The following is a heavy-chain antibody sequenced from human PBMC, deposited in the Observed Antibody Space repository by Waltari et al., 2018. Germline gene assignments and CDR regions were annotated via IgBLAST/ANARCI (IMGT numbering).Heavy chain of an antibody. V-gene: IGHV4-38-2*01. CDR3: AGYYDSSGYYYD. Sequence: QVQLQESGPGLVKPSETLSLTCAVSGYSISSGYYWGWIRQPPGKGLEWIGSTYHSGSTYYNPSLKSRVTISVDTSKNQFSLKLSSVTAAETAVYYCAGYYDSSGYYYDWGQGTLVTVSS. CDR1: GYSISSGYY. J-gene: IGHJ4*02. CDR2: TYHSGST. D-gene: IGHD3-22*01.